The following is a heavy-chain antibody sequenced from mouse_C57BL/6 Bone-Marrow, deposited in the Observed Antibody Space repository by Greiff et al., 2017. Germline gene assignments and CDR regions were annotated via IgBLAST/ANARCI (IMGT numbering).Heavy chain of an antibody. J-gene: IGHJ3*01. CDR1: GYTFTSYG. Sequence: QVQLQQSGAELARPGASVKLSCKASGYTFTSYGISWVKQRTGQGLEWIGEIYPRSGNTYYNEKFKGKATLTADKSSSTAYMELRSLTSEDSAVYFCARSGYYGIPFAYWGQGTLVTVSA. CDR2: IYPRSGNT. V-gene: IGHV1-81*01. D-gene: IGHD1-1*01. CDR3: ARSGYYGIPFAY.